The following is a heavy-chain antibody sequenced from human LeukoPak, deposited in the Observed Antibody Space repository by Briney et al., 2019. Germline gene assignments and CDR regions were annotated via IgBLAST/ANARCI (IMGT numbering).Heavy chain of an antibody. Sequence: PGGSLRLSCAASGFTVSSNYMSWVRQAPGKGLEWLSVIYSGGSTYYADSVKGRFTISRDNSKNTLYLQTNSLRAEDTAVYYCARADSVGATLYYYYGMDVWGQGTTVTVSS. CDR1: GFTVSSNY. J-gene: IGHJ6*02. D-gene: IGHD1-26*01. CDR2: IYSGGST. CDR3: ARADSVGATLYYYYGMDV. V-gene: IGHV3-53*05.